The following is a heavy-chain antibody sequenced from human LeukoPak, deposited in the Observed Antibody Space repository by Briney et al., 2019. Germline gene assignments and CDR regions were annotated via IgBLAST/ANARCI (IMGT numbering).Heavy chain of an antibody. V-gene: IGHV4-59*01. CDR3: ARRTDGHSFFDN. D-gene: IGHD4-11*01. CDR1: GGSINSDY. Sequence: SETLSLTCTVSGGSINSDYWSWIRQPPGKRLEWIGCISYTGNTNYNPSLKSRVTITVDSSKTQFSLKLSSVTAADTAVYYCARRTDGHSFFDNWGQGSLVTVPS. CDR2: ISYTGNT. J-gene: IGHJ4*02.